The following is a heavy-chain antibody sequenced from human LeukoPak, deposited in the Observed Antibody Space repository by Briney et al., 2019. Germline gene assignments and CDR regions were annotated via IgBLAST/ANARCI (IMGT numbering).Heavy chain of an antibody. D-gene: IGHD3-3*01. CDR3: ARERGHTIFGVVSYGMDV. J-gene: IGHJ6*02. Sequence: ASVKVSCKASGGTFSSYAISWVRQAPGQGLEWMGGIIPIFGTANYAQKFQGRVTITADESTSTAYMELGSLRSEDTAVYYCARERGHTIFGVVSYGMDVWGQGTTVTVSS. V-gene: IGHV1-69*13. CDR2: IIPIFGTA. CDR1: GGTFSSYA.